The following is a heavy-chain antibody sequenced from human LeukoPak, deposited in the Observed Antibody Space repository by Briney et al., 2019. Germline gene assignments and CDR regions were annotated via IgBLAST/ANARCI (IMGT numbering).Heavy chain of an antibody. CDR1: GGSFSSYA. Sequence: ASVKVSCKASGGSFSSYAISWVRQAPGRGLEWMGGIIHIFGTANYAQKFQGRDTITADKSTSTAYMELSSLRSEVTAVYYRARGPYVASIWGQGTMVTVSS. D-gene: IGHD2-15*01. CDR2: IIHIFGTA. V-gene: IGHV1-69*06. J-gene: IGHJ3*02. CDR3: ARGPYVASI.